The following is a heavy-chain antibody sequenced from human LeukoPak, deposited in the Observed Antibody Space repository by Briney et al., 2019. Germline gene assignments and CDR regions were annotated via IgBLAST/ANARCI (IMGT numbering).Heavy chain of an antibody. D-gene: IGHD2-2*01. CDR2: ISYSGCS. Sequence: SETLSLTCSVSGGSISSSSYYWGWIRQSPGKGLDWIVSISYSGCSYSDPSLKSRATISVDTSKNQFSLKLTSVTAADTAVYYCARQNCTLTSCYDYYHYHMDVWGKGTAVTISS. CDR3: ARQNCTLTSCYDYYHYHMDV. V-gene: IGHV4-39*01. CDR1: GGSISSSSYY. J-gene: IGHJ6*03.